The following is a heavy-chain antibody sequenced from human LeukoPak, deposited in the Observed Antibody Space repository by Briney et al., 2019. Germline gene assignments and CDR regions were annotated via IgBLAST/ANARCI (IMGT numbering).Heavy chain of an antibody. CDR1: GGSISSSSYY. D-gene: IGHD1-1*01. V-gene: IGHV4-30-2*01. CDR3: ARVFENWNPDY. CDR2: IYHSGST. Sequence: PSETLSLTCTVSGGSISSSSYYWGWIRQPPGKGLEWIGYIYHSGSTYYNPSLRSRDTISVDRSKNQFSLKLSSVTAADTAVYYCARVFENWNPDYWGQGTLVTVSS. J-gene: IGHJ4*02.